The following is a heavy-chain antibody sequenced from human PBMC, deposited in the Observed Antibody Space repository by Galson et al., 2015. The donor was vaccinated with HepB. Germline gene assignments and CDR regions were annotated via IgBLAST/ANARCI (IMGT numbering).Heavy chain of an antibody. CDR2: ISYDGSNK. D-gene: IGHD3-10*01. CDR1: GFTFSSYA. CDR3: ARAGSGSYYIPRAYYYYYGMDV. J-gene: IGHJ6*02. V-gene: IGHV3-30*04. Sequence: SLRLSCAASGFTFSSYAMHWVRQAPGKGLEWVAVISYDGSNKYYADSVKGRFTISRDNSKNTLYLQMNSLRAEDTAVYYCARAGSGSYYIPRAYYYYYGMDVWGQGTTVTVSS.